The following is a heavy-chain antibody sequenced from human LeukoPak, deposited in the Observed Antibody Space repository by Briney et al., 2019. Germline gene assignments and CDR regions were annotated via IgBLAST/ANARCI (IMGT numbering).Heavy chain of an antibody. J-gene: IGHJ6*03. CDR1: GFTFSSYG. D-gene: IGHD4-11*01. V-gene: IGHV3-30*18. Sequence: GRSLRLSCAASGFTFSSYGMHWVRQAPGKGLEWVAVISYDGSNKYYADSVKGRFTISRDNSKNTLYLQMNSLRAEDTAVYYCAKVYSNPPYYYYYMDVWGKGTTVTVSS. CDR3: AKVYSNPPYYYYYMDV. CDR2: ISYDGSNK.